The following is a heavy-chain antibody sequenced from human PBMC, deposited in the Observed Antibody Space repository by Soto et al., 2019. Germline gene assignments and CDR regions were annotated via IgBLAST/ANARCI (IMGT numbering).Heavy chain of an antibody. CDR1: GFTFRLYA. V-gene: IGHV3-23*01. D-gene: IGHD1-26*01. J-gene: IGHJ4*02. Sequence: EVQLLESGGGLVQPGGSLRLSCIASGFTFRLYAMTWVRQAPGKGLEWVSRISASGHDTYYADSVKGRFTISRDNSKNTLSLQMNTLRVDDTAVYYCAIDRWDVNGAHWGQGALVTVSS. CDR2: ISASGHDT. CDR3: AIDRWDVNGAH.